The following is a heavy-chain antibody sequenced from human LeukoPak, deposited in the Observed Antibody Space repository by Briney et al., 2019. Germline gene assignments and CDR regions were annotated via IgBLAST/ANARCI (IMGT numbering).Heavy chain of an antibody. D-gene: IGHD4-17*01. J-gene: IGHJ4*02. Sequence: PGGSLRLSCAASGFAFSSFAMNWVRQAPGKGLQWVSAISSDATTTYYPDSLTGRFTISRDNSRNTLYLQMNSLRADDTAVYYCAKGVYGDHPHYSDYWGQGTLVIVSS. V-gene: IGHV3-23*01. CDR2: ISSDATTT. CDR3: AKGVYGDHPHYSDY. CDR1: GFAFSSFA.